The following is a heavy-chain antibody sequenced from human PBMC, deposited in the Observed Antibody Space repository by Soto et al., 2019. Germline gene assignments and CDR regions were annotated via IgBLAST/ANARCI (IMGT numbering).Heavy chain of an antibody. CDR1: GGSFSGYY. J-gene: IGHJ5*02. Sequence: SETLSLPCAVCGGSFSGYYWTWIRQRPGKGLEWIGEIDHSGYTNYNPSRNSRVTISVDTSKNQFSLRLTSVTSADTAVYYCSRVRDLFDHWGKGTLVAVSS. V-gene: IGHV4-34*01. CDR2: IDHSGYT. D-gene: IGHD3-3*01. CDR3: SRVRDLFDH.